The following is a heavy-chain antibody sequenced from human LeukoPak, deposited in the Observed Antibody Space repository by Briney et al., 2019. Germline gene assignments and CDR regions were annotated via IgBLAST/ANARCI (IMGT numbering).Heavy chain of an antibody. CDR3: ARGPNNEQLWTTFDY. CDR2: INPNNGGT. Sequence: ASVKVSCKASGYTFTGYYIHWVRQAPGQGLEWMGWINPNNGGTNYAQMFQGRVTMTRDTSISTAYMELSRPRSDDTAVYYCARGPNNEQLWTTFDYWGQGTLVTVSS. D-gene: IGHD5-18*01. V-gene: IGHV1-2*02. CDR1: GYTFTGYY. J-gene: IGHJ4*02.